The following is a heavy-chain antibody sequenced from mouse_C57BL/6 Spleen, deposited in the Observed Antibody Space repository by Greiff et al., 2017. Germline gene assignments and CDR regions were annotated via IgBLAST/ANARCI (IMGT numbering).Heavy chain of an antibody. CDR2: INPKNGGT. CDR1: GYTFTDYY. Sequence: EVQLQQSGPELVKPGASVKISCKASGYTFTDYYMNWVKQSHGKSLEWIGDINPKNGGTSYNQKFKGKATLTVDKSSSTAYMELRSLTSEDSAVYYCARLTMITTYLDYWGQGTTLTVSS. CDR3: ARLTMITTYLDY. D-gene: IGHD2-4*01. J-gene: IGHJ2*01. V-gene: IGHV1-26*01.